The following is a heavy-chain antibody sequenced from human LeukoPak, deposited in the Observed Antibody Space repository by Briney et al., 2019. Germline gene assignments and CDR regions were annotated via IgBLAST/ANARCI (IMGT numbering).Heavy chain of an antibody. CDR2: IFQSGST. D-gene: IGHD3-3*01. J-gene: IGHJ4*02. V-gene: IGHV4-30-2*01. CDR1: GGSISSGDYS. Sequence: SETLSLTCAVSGGSISSGDYSWSWIRQPPGKGLEWIGYIFQSGSTYYNPSLKSRVTISVDRSKNQFSLQLNSVTPEDTAVYYCARDPDYDFWSGYQYYFDYWGQGTLVTVSS. CDR3: ARDPDYDFWSGYQYYFDY.